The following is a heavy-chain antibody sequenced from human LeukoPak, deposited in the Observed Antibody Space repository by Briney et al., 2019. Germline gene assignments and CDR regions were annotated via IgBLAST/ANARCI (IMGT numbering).Heavy chain of an antibody. V-gene: IGHV3-23*01. CDR1: GFPYSRYA. D-gene: IGHD6-19*01. CDR3: ARRSGVAVAGAFDY. J-gene: IGHJ4*02. Sequence: GGSLRLSCAASGFPYSRYAMMWVRQAPGKGRVWVSGISGSGDSTYYAGSVKGRFTIFRDNSKNTLYLQTNRLRGEDTAVYFCARRSGVAVAGAFDYWGEGTLVTVSS. CDR2: ISGSGDST.